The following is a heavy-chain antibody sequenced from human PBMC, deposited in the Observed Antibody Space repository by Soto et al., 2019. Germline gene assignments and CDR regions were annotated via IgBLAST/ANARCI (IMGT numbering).Heavy chain of an antibody. CDR2: ISYDGSNK. J-gene: IGHJ3*02. CDR1: GFTFSSYG. V-gene: IGHV3-30*18. D-gene: IGHD3-22*01. CDR3: AKIPAGYYYDSSGYEPDAFDI. Sequence: ESGGGVVQPGRSLRLSCAASGFTFSSYGMHWVRQAPGKGLEWVAVISYDGSNKYYADSVKGRFTISRDNSKNTLYLQMNSLRAEDTAVYYCAKIPAGYYYDSSGYEPDAFDIWGQGTMVTVSS.